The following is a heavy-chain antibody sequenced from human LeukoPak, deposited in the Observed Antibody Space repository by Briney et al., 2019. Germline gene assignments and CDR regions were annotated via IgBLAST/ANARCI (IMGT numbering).Heavy chain of an antibody. J-gene: IGHJ4*02. V-gene: IGHV4-59*08. D-gene: IGHD2-15*01. CDR2: IFYSGST. CDR3: AGMAATYYFDY. Sequence: SETLSLTCTVSGGSFSIYYGSWIRQPPGKGLEWIGYIFYSGSTNYNPSLKSRVTISVDTSKNQFSLKLSSVTAADTAVYYCAGMAATYYFDYWGQGTLVTVSS. CDR1: GGSFSIYY.